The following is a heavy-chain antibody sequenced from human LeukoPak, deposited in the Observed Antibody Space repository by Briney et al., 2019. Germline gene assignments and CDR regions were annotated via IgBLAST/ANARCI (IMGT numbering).Heavy chain of an antibody. D-gene: IGHD5/OR15-5a*01. Sequence: GGSLRLSCAASGFTFSSYAMSWVRQAPGKGLEWVSAISGSGGSTYYADSVKGRFTISRDNSKNTLYLQMNSLRAEDTAVYYCARKSTPGPSWYFDYWGQGTLVTVSS. CDR3: ARKSTPGPSWYFDY. CDR2: ISGSGGST. V-gene: IGHV3-23*01. J-gene: IGHJ4*02. CDR1: GFTFSSYA.